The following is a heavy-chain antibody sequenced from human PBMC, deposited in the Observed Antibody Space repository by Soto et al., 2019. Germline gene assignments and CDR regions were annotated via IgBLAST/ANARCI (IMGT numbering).Heavy chain of an antibody. Sequence: QVQLQQWGAGLLKPSETLSLTCAVYGGFVSSCSYNWSWIRQPPGKGLEWIGEMSHSGGTHFNPSLKSRVTISVDTSKNQFSLKMSSVTAADTALYYCARVERGTATTVVDAFDIWGPGTMVTVSS. J-gene: IGHJ3*02. CDR2: MSHSGGT. D-gene: IGHD1-1*01. V-gene: IGHV4-34*01. CDR3: ARVERGTATTVVDAFDI. CDR1: GGFVSSCSYN.